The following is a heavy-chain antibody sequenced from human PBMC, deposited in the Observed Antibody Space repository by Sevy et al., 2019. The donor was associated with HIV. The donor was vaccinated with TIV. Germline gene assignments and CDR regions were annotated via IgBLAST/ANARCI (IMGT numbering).Heavy chain of an antibody. CDR2: IIPIFGTV. V-gene: IGHV1-69*06. D-gene: IGHD3-22*01. Sequence: ASVKVSCKASGGIFSSYAISWVRQAPGQGLEWMGGIIPIFGTVNYAQKFQGRVTITADKSTSTAYMELRSLRSEDTAVYYCASDYHYDNSGYLRPDDIWGQGTMVTVSS. CDR3: ASDYHYDNSGYLRPDDI. CDR1: GGIFSSYA. J-gene: IGHJ3*02.